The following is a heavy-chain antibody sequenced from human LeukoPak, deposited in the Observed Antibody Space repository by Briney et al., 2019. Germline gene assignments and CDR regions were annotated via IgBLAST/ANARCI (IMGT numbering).Heavy chain of an antibody. CDR3: ARDPYSGYDLA. Sequence: GGSLRLSCAASGFTFSSYSMNWVRQAPGKGLEWVSSISSSSSYIYYADSVKGRFTISRDNAKNSLYLQVNSLRAEDTAVYYCARDPYSGYDLAWGQGTLVTVSS. CDR2: ISSSSSYI. CDR1: GFTFSSYS. D-gene: IGHD5-12*01. V-gene: IGHV3-21*01. J-gene: IGHJ5*02.